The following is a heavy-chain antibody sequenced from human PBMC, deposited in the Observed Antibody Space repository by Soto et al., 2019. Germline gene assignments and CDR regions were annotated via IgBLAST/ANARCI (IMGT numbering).Heavy chain of an antibody. CDR1: GFTFTDYA. Sequence: QVQLVESGGGVVQPGRSLRLSCAASGFTFTDYAMHWVRQAPGKGLEWISVISYDGGRQYYADSVKGRFTISRDNSKNXXXXXXXXXXXXXXXXXXXXXXXXXXXXXXXXXXYYGIDVWGQGTAVTVSS. CDR3: XXXXXXXXXXXXXXXYYGIDV. J-gene: IGHJ6*02. CDR2: ISYDGGRQ. V-gene: IGHV3-30-3*01.